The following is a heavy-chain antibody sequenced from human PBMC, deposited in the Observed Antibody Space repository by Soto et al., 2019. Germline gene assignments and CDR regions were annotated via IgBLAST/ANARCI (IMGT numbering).Heavy chain of an antibody. CDR1: GFTFGASA. D-gene: IGHD3-10*01. Sequence: GGSLRLSCAASGFTFGASAMSWVRQAPGKGLEWVSVIYSGGSTYYADSVKGRFTISRDNSKNTLYLQMNSLRAEDTAVYYCAGSITMVRGVIREDAFDIWGQGTMVTVSS. CDR2: IYSGGST. J-gene: IGHJ3*02. V-gene: IGHV3-53*01. CDR3: AGSITMVRGVIREDAFDI.